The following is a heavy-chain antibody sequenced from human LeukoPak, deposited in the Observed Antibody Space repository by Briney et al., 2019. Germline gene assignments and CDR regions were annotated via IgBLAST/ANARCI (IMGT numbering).Heavy chain of an antibody. CDR1: GYTFTSYA. J-gene: IGHJ5*02. Sequence: ASVKVSCKASGYTFTSYAMHWVRQAPGQRLEWMGWINAGNGNTKYSQKFQGRVTITRDTSASTAYMELSSLRSEDTVVYYCARRIAAAGDNWFDPWGQGTLVTVSS. V-gene: IGHV1-3*01. CDR3: ARRIAAAGDNWFDP. CDR2: INAGNGNT. D-gene: IGHD6-13*01.